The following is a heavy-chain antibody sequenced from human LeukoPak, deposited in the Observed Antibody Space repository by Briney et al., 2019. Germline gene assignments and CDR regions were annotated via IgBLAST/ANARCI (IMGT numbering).Heavy chain of an antibody. Sequence: GGSLRLSCAASGFTVSSNYMSWVRQAPGKGLEWVSVIYSGGSTYYADSVKGRFTISRDNSKNTLYLQMNSLRAEDTAVYYCARERTTYYYYMDVWGKGTTVTISS. CDR2: IYSGGST. D-gene: IGHD1-1*01. J-gene: IGHJ6*03. V-gene: IGHV3-53*01. CDR1: GFTVSSNY. CDR3: ARERTTYYYYMDV.